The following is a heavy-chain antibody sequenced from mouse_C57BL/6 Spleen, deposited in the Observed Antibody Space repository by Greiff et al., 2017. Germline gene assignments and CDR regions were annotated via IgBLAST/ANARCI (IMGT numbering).Heavy chain of an antibody. D-gene: IGHD2-3*01. CDR2: IYPGDGDT. Sequence: VQLQQSGPELVKPGASVKISCKASGYAFSSSWMNWVKQRPGTGLEWIGRIYPGDGDTNYNGKFKGKATLTADKSSSTAYMQLSSLTSEDSAVYFCARSDDGYYLHYFDYWGQGTTLTVSS. V-gene: IGHV1-82*01. CDR1: GYAFSSSW. J-gene: IGHJ2*01. CDR3: ARSDDGYYLHYFDY.